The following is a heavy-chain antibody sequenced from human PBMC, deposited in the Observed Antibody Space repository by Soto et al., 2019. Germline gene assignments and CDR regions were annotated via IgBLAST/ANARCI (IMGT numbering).Heavy chain of an antibody. D-gene: IGHD3-16*01. V-gene: IGHV3-53*01. CDR1: GLTVSHNY. J-gene: IGHJ6*02. CDR2: LYTEGTT. CDR3: GRTRPAGENYGIDG. Sequence: EVQLVESGGGLIQPGGSLRLSCVASGLTVSHNYMAWVRQAPEMGLEWVSILYTEGTTYYADSVKGRFTISRDSSKNTLFLQMDSLRAEDTAVYYCGRTRPAGENYGIDGWGQGTTVTVSS.